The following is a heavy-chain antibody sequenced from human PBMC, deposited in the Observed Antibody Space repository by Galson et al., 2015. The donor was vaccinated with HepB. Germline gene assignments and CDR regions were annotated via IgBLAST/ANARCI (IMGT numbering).Heavy chain of an antibody. D-gene: IGHD2-15*01. CDR1: GYTFSGYY. Sequence: SVKVSCKASGYTFSGYYMHWVRQAPGQGLEWMGWIKPNSGVAKYAQKFQGRVTMTRDTSISTAYMELRRLRSDDTAVYFCAREDIGVVVSALEGYYYYMDVWGKGTTVTASS. V-gene: IGHV1-2*02. J-gene: IGHJ6*03. CDR2: IKPNSGVA. CDR3: AREDIGVVVSALEGYYYYMDV.